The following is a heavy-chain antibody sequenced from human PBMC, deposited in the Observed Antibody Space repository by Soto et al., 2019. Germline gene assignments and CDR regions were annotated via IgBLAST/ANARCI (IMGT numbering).Heavy chain of an antibody. J-gene: IGHJ3*02. CDR1: GFTFSSYG. CDR3: AKAGVAAAAGAFDI. V-gene: IGHV3-30*18. Sequence: QVQLVESGGGVVQPGRSLRLSCAASGFTFSSYGMHWVRQAPGKGLEWVAVISYDGSNKYYADSVKGRFTISRDNSKNTLYLQMNSLRAEDTAVYYCAKAGVAAAAGAFDIWGQGTMVTVSS. CDR2: ISYDGSNK. D-gene: IGHD6-13*01.